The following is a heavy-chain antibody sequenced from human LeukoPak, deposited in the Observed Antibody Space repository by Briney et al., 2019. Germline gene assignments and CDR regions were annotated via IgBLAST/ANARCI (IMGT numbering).Heavy chain of an antibody. J-gene: IGHJ6*02. CDR2: IYFSGST. CDR1: GDSIRTTRY. CDR3: ATQGYNNQTMDV. Sequence: SATLSLTCTVSGDSIRTTRYWGWIRQPPGKGLEWIGAIYFSGSTYYNPSLKSRVLISVDTSQNQFSLKLTSVTAADTAVYYCATQGYNNQTMDVWGQGTTVTVSS. V-gene: IGHV4-39*01. D-gene: IGHD5-24*01.